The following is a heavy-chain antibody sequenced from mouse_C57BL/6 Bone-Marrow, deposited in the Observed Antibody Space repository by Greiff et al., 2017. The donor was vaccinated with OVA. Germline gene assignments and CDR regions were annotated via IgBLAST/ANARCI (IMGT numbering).Heavy chain of an antibody. CDR3: ARGLITTVVADWYFDV. Sequence: VQLQQPGAELVKPGASVKLSCKASGYTFTSYWMHWVKQRPGQGLEWIGMIHPNSGSTNYNEKFKSKATLTVDKSSSTAYMQLSSLTSEDSAVYYCARGLITTVVADWYFDVWGTGTTVTVSS. D-gene: IGHD1-1*01. J-gene: IGHJ1*03. CDR2: IHPNSGST. V-gene: IGHV1-64*01. CDR1: GYTFTSYW.